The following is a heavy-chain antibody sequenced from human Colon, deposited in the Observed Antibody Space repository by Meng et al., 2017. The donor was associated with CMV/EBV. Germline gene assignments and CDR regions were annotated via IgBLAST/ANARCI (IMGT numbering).Heavy chain of an antibody. CDR2: IGYDGNNK. J-gene: IGHJ4*02. Sequence: GESLKISCAASGFTFNSFGMYWVRQPPGKGLEWVTFIGYDGNNKYYADSVKGRFTISRDSSNNTMYVQMDSLRPEDTAVYYCAKDPRFRGLAVAPYYFDFWGQGTLVTVSS. V-gene: IGHV3-30*02. D-gene: IGHD6-19*01. CDR1: GFTFNSFG. CDR3: AKDPRFRGLAVAPYYFDF.